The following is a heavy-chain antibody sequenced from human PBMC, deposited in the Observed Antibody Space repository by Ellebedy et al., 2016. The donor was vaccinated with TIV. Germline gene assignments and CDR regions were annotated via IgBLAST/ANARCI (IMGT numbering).Heavy chain of an antibody. CDR3: ARVMLSDFWSGNYIFDS. J-gene: IGHJ4*02. D-gene: IGHD3-3*01. CDR2: IIPLFGTP. V-gene: IGHV1-69*13. CDR1: GGTFSSHA. Sequence: AASVKVSCKASGGTFSSHAISWVRQAPGQGLEWMGGIIPLFGTPNFAEEFQGRVTITADESTSTAYMELSSLRSEDTAVYYCARVMLSDFWSGNYIFDSWGQGTLVIVSS.